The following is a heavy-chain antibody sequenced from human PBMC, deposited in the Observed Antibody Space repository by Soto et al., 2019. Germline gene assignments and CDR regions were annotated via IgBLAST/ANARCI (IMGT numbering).Heavy chain of an antibody. V-gene: IGHV3-30*03. CDR2: ISYDGSNE. D-gene: IGHD6-19*01. CDR1: GFTFSSYA. Sequence: GGSLRLSCAASGFTFSSYAMHWVRQAPGKGLEWVALISYDGSNEYFADSLKGRFTISRDNSKNTLYLQMNSLRAEDTAVYYCARYRDSSVWNAGGMYVWGQGSTVTVSS. J-gene: IGHJ6*02. CDR3: ARYRDSSVWNAGGMYV.